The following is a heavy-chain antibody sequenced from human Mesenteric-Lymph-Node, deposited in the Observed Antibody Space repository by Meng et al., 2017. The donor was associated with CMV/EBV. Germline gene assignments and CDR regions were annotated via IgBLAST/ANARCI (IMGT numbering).Heavy chain of an antibody. CDR1: GFTFSRYA. Sequence: GGSLRLSCAASGFTFSRYAIHWVRQAPGKGLEWVAVISYEGSDKYYADSLKGRFTISRDNSKNTLYLQMNSLRDDDTAVYYCARPRPSSDYYDNSGSYGAFDYWGQGTLVTVSS. D-gene: IGHD3-22*01. V-gene: IGHV3-30-3*01. J-gene: IGHJ4*02. CDR3: ARPRPSSDYYDNSGSYGAFDY. CDR2: ISYEGSDK.